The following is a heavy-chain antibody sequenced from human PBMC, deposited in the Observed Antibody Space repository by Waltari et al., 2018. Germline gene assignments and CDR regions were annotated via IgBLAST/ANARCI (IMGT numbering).Heavy chain of an antibody. CDR2: ISGNSGSI. CDR3: ARDEGGNRALTDPMGGVTTYDHDGLDV. CDR1: GFTFDDYA. J-gene: IGHJ6*02. Sequence: EVQLVESGGGLVQPGRSLRLSCAASGFTFDDYAMHWVRQAPGKGLEWVSGISGNSGSIGYADSVKGRFTISRDYSKNTLYLQMNSLRVEDTAVYYCARDEGGNRALTDPMGGVTTYDHDGLDVWGQGTTVTVS. D-gene: IGHD3-16*01. V-gene: IGHV3-9*01.